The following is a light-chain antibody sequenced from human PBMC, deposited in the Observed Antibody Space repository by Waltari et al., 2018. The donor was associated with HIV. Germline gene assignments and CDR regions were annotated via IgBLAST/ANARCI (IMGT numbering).Light chain of an antibody. V-gene: IGKV2-28*01. CDR2: LGS. CDR3: MQALQTPRT. CDR1: ESLLYDNGYNY. Sequence: ETVMTQSPLSLPVTPGEPASISCTSSESLLYDNGYNYLDWYVQKPGQSPQLLIYLGSHRASGVPDRISGSGSGTDFTLKISRVEAGDVGVYYCMQALQTPRTFGQGTKVEIK. J-gene: IGKJ1*01.